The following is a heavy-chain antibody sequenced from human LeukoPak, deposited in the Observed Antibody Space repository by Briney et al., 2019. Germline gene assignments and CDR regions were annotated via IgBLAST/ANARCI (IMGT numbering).Heavy chain of an antibody. CDR1: GYTFTGYY. Sequence: GASVKVSCKASGYTFTGYYMHWVRQAPGQGLEWMGRINPNSGGTNYAQKFQGRVTMTRDTSISTAYMELSRLRSDDTAVYYCARGGYDFAYYYGMDVWGQGTTVTVSS. CDR3: ARGGYDFAYYYGMDV. V-gene: IGHV1-2*06. J-gene: IGHJ6*02. CDR2: INPNSGGT. D-gene: IGHD3-3*01.